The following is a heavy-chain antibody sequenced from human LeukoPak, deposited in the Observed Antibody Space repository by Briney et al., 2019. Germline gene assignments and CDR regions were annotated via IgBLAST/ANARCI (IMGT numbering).Heavy chain of an antibody. CDR2: IKQDGSEK. J-gene: IGHJ4*02. V-gene: IGHV3-7*03. D-gene: IGHD5-12*01. Sequence: GGSLRLSCAASGVTFSDYWMNWVRQAPGKGLEWVAIIKQDGSEKLYVDSVKGRFTISRDNAKNSLYLQMNSLRVDDMAVYYCVAGRGWLPDYWGQGTLVTVSS. CDR1: GVTFSDYW. CDR3: VAGRGWLPDY.